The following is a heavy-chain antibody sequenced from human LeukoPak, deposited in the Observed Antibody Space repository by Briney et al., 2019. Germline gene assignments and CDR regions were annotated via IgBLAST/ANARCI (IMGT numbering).Heavy chain of an antibody. J-gene: IGHJ6*02. CDR3: ARQYSSGWYVSDYYYGMDV. D-gene: IGHD6-19*01. Sequence: GGSLRLSCAASGFTFSSYAMHWVRQAPGKGLEWVAVTSYDGSNKYYADSVKGRFTISRDNSKNTLYLQMNSLRAEDTAVYYCARQYSSGWYVSDYYYGMDVWGQGTTVTVSS. V-gene: IGHV3-30-3*01. CDR1: GFTFSSYA. CDR2: TSYDGSNK.